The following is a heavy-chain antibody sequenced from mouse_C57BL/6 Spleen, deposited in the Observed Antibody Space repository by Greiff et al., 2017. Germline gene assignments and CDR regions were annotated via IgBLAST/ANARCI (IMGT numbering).Heavy chain of an antibody. J-gene: IGHJ1*03. CDR3: ARKGDYYGSRGDWYFDV. CDR2: IWSGGST. Sequence: VQLQQSGPGLVQPSQSLSITCTVSGFSLTSYGVHWVRQSPGKGLEWLGVIWSGGSTDYNAAFISRLSISKDNSKSQVFFKMNSLQADDTAIYYCARKGDYYGSRGDWYFDVWGTGTTVTVSS. CDR1: GFSLTSYG. V-gene: IGHV2-2*01. D-gene: IGHD1-1*01.